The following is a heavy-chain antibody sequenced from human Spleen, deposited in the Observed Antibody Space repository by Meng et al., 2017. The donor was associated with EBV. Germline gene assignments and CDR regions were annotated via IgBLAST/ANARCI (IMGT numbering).Heavy chain of an antibody. D-gene: IGHD1-26*01. Sequence: QGRSGLMKPSETLSPACAASGGSFRGNYWPWARQPPGKGLEWIGDINQSGATNYRPSLRSRVTISGDSSKNHFSLKVASVTAADTAIYYCARGALGRYYDYWGQGTLVTVSS. CDR2: INQSGAT. CDR1: GGSFRGNY. V-gene: IGHV4-34*01. J-gene: IGHJ4*02. CDR3: ARGALGRYYDY.